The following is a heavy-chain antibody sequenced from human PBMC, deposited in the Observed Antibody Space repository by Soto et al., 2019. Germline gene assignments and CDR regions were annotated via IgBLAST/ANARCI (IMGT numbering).Heavy chain of an antibody. Sequence: QVQLVQSGAEVKKPGSSVKVSCKASGGTFSSYAISWVRQAPGQGLEWMGGIIPIFGTANYAQKFQGRVTITADESTSTAYMELSSLRSEDTAVYYCARRVRYFDWAPLGWYFDLWGRGTLVTVSS. D-gene: IGHD3-9*01. CDR2: IIPIFGTA. CDR1: GGTFSSYA. V-gene: IGHV1-69*01. CDR3: ARRVRYFDWAPLGWYFDL. J-gene: IGHJ2*01.